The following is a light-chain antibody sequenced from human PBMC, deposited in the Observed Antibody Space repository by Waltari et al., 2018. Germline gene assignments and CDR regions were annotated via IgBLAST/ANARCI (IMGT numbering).Light chain of an antibody. CDR3: QHNYGTPFT. CDR2: KAS. CDR1: ENVNNY. V-gene: IGKV1-39*01. Sequence: DIQMTQSPSSLSASVGDRVNITCRASENVNNYLNWYQQKPGKAPKLLIYKASTLQSGVPSRFSGSGSGTDYTVTISSLQSEDVATYYCQHNYGTPFTFGPGTKLDIK. J-gene: IGKJ3*01.